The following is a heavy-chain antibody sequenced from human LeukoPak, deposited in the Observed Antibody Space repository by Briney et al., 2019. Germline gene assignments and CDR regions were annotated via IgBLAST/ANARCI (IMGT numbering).Heavy chain of an antibody. Sequence: GASLRLSCVASGFTFDDYAMHWVRQAPGKGLEWISGISWRSGSIDYADSVKGRFTIASGKAKNSLYLQMNSLRAEDTALYYCAKDLPFRSSSWYDLSFDHWGQGTLGPVSP. V-gene: IGHV3-9*01. CDR1: GFTFDDYA. J-gene: IGHJ4*02. CDR2: ISWRSGSI. D-gene: IGHD6-13*01. CDR3: AKDLPFRSSSWYDLSFDH.